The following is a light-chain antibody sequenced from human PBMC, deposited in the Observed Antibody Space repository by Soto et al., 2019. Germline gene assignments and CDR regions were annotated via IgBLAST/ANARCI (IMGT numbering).Light chain of an antibody. J-gene: IGKJ4*01. CDR1: QTISSY. CDR2: AAS. Sequence: DIQMTQSPSSLSASVGDRVTITCRASQTISSYLNWYHQKPGKAPKLLIYAASSLQSGVPSRFSGSGSGTDFTLTISSLQPEDFATYYCQRYNNWPLTFGGGTKVESK. V-gene: IGKV1-39*01. CDR3: QRYNNWPLT.